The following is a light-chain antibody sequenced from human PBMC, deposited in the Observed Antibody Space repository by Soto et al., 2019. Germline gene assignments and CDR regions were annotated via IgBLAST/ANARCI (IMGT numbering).Light chain of an antibody. J-gene: IGLJ1*01. CDR1: ASDVGGYNF. Sequence: QSALTQPASVSGSPGQSITISCTGTASDVGGYNFVSWYQQYPGRAPKLMIYDVTNRPSGVSNRFSGSKSGNTASLTTSGLQAEDEADYYCTSYTTSSPPYVFGTGTKLTVL. V-gene: IGLV2-14*01. CDR3: TSYTTSSPPYV. CDR2: DVT.